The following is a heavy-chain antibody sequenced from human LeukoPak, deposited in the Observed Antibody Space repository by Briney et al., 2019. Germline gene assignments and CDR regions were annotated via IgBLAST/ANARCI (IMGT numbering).Heavy chain of an antibody. D-gene: IGHD2-21*01. CDR1: GGSISSGGYS. V-gene: IGHV4-30-2*01. Sequence: SQTLSLTCAVSGGSISSGGYSWSWIRQPPGKGLEWIGYIYPNGTTYYNPSLKSRVTISVDRSKNQFSLKVNSVTAADTAVYYCVRDGEGRSFDYWGQGTLVTVSS. CDR3: VRDGEGRSFDY. J-gene: IGHJ4*02. CDR2: IYPNGTT.